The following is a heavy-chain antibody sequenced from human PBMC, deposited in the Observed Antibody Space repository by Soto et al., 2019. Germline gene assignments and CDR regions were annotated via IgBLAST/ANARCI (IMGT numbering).Heavy chain of an antibody. D-gene: IGHD6-6*01. CDR1: GGSISSGGYY. CDR3: ARGSSIPGLYYVMDV. J-gene: IGHJ6*02. V-gene: IGHV4-31*03. CDR2: NYYSGIT. Sequence: PSETLSLTCTVSGGSISSGGYYWTWIRQHPGKGLEWIGYNYYSGITYYNPSLKSRVTISLDTSKNQFSLKLSSVTAADTAVYYCARGSSIPGLYYVMDVWGQGTTGTVS.